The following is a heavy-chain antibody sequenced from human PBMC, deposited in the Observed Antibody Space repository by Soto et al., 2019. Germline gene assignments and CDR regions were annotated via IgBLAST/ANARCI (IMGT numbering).Heavy chain of an antibody. Sequence: GGSLRLSCAASGFTFSSYAMSWVRQAPGKGLEWVSAISGSGGSTYYADSMKGRVTISRDNSKNTLYLQMNSLRAEDTAVYYCAKGSECSGGSCYYYYYGMDVWGQGTTVTVSS. J-gene: IGHJ6*02. CDR3: AKGSECSGGSCYYYYYGMDV. D-gene: IGHD2-15*01. CDR2: ISGSGGST. V-gene: IGHV3-23*01. CDR1: GFTFSSYA.